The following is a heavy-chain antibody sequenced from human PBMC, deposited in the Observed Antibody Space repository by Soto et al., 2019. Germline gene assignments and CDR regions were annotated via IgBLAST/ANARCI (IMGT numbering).Heavy chain of an antibody. CDR1: GYTFTNYG. D-gene: IGHD4-4*01. J-gene: IGHJ5*02. V-gene: IGHV1-18*04. Sequence: QLQLVQSGTELKKPGASVKVSCKASGYTFTNYGITWVRQAPGQGLEWMGWINADYGNTNYEQKFQGRVTMTTDTSTNTAYMELRSLRSDDTAVYYYARKSLSNFNWFDPWGQGTLVTVSS. CDR2: INADYGNT. CDR3: ARKSLSNFNWFDP.